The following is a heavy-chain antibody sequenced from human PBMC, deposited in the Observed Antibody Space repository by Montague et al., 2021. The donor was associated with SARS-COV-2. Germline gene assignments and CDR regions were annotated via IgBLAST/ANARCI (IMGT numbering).Heavy chain of an antibody. J-gene: IGHJ1*01. CDR3: ASRGAVAGKVYFQH. Sequence: SETLSLTCAVSGGSISSSNWWSWVRQPPGKGLEWIGEIYHSGSTNNNPSLKSRVTISVDKSKNQFSLELSSVTAADTAVYYCASRGAVAGKVYFQHWGQGTLVTVSS. V-gene: IGHV4-4*02. CDR2: IYHSGST. D-gene: IGHD6-19*01. CDR1: GGSISSSNW.